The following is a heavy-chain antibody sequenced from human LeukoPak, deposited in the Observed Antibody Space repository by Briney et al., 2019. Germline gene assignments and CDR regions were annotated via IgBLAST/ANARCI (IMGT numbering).Heavy chain of an antibody. V-gene: IGHV5-51*01. J-gene: IGHJ4*02. CDR3: ARRGSTNSMLDY. CDR1: GYSFATYW. CDR2: IYPRDSDT. Sequence: KRGESLKISCKGSGYSFATYWIGWVRQMPGKGLGWLGIIYPRDSDTRYSPSFQGQVTISADRSISTAYLQWSSLKASDTAMYYCARRGSTNSMLDYWGQGTLVTVSS. D-gene: IGHD2-2*01.